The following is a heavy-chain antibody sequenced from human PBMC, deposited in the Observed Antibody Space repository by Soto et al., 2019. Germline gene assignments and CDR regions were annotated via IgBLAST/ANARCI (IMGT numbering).Heavy chain of an antibody. D-gene: IGHD2-21*02. V-gene: IGHV1-2*02. CDR1: GYTFTGYY. J-gene: IGHJ6*02. CDR2: INPNSGGT. Sequence: QVQLVQSGAEVKKPGASVKVSCKASGYTFTGYYMHWVRQAPGQGLEWMGWINPNSGGTNYAQKFQGRVTMTRDTSISTADMELGRLRSDATAVYYCEGEVVETVPYYYGMDVWGQGTTVTVSS. CDR3: EGEVVETVPYYYGMDV.